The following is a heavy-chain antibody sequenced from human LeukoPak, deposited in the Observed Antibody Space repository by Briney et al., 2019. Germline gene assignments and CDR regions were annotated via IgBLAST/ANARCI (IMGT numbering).Heavy chain of an antibody. CDR1: GYTFTSYY. D-gene: IGHD3-22*01. CDR3: ARDKRYDSSGSTYYFDY. CDR2: INPSGGST. V-gene: IGHV1-46*01. J-gene: IGHJ4*02. Sequence: GASVKVSRKASGYTFTSYYMHWVRQAPGQGLEWMGIINPSGGSTSYAQKFQGRVTMTRDTSTSTVYMELSNLRSEDTAVYYCARDKRYDSSGSTYYFDYWGQGTLVTVSS.